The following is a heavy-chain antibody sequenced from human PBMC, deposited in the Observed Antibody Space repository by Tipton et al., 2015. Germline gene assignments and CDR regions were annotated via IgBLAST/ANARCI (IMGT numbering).Heavy chain of an antibody. CDR3: ARARGRHGGLFDS. CDR2: IQYSGST. D-gene: IGHD4-23*01. J-gene: IGHJ4*02. V-gene: IGHV4-59*01. CDR1: SDSISKYY. Sequence: TLSLTCSVSSDSISKYYWSWIRQPPGKELEWIGYIQYSGSTNYNPSLKSRVTISVDTSKTQFSLKMSSVTAFDTAVYYCARARGRHGGLFDSWGQGILVTVSS.